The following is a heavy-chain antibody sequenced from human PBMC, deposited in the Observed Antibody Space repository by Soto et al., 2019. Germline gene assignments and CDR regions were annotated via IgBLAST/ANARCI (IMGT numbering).Heavy chain of an antibody. J-gene: IGHJ4*02. CDR1: GFSLATMGLS. Sequence: SGPTLVNPTQTLTLTCTFSGFSLATMGLSVTWSRQSPGKALEWLALIDWNDDKYYRPSLKTRLTISMDTSKNQVVLTMTNMYPLDTSTYFFVHRRIGVSQWYYGDFDYWGQGTPVTV. V-gene: IGHV2-70*12. CDR3: VHRRIGVSQWYYGDFDY. D-gene: IGHD3-10*01. CDR2: IDWNDDK.